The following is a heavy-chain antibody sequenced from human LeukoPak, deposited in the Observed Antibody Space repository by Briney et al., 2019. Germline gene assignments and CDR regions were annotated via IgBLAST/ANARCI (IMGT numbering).Heavy chain of an antibody. Sequence: PGGSLRLSCAASGFTFSSYWMSWVRQAPGKGLEWVANIKQDGSEKYYADSVKGRFTISRDNSKNTLYLQMNSLRAEDTAVYYCANAGLDSSGWYGGGFDYWGQGTLVTVSS. D-gene: IGHD6-19*01. CDR1: GFTFSSYW. J-gene: IGHJ4*02. V-gene: IGHV3-7*01. CDR3: ANAGLDSSGWYGGGFDY. CDR2: IKQDGSEK.